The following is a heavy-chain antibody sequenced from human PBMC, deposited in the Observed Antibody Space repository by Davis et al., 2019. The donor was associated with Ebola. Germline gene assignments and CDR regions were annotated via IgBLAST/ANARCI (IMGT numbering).Heavy chain of an antibody. CDR1: GYSFTSYW. D-gene: IGHD6-19*01. J-gene: IGHJ6*02. CDR2: IDPSDSYT. CDR3: ARHVSVAVAVVFGMDV. Sequence: PGGSLRLSCKGSGYSFTSYWISWVRQMPGKGLEWMGRIDPSDSYTNYSPSFQGHVTISADKSISTAYLQWSSLKASDTAMYYCARHVSVAVAVVFGMDVWGQGTTVTVSS. V-gene: IGHV5-10-1*01.